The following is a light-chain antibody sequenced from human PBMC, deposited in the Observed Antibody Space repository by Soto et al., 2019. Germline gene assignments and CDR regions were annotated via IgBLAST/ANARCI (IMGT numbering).Light chain of an antibody. J-gene: IGKJ4*01. CDR2: AAS. CDR3: QQSYSTPRT. Sequence: DIQMTQSPSSLSASVGDRVTITCRASQSISSYLNWYQQKPGKAPKLLIYAASSLQSGVPSRFSGSGSGPDFTLTITSLQPEDVATYYCQQSYSTPRTFGGGTKVEIK. CDR1: QSISSY. V-gene: IGKV1-39*01.